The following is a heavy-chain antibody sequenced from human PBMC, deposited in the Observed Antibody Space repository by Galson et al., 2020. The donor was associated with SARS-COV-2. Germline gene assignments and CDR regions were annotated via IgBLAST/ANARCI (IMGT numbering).Heavy chain of an antibody. CDR3: ASFTDDYGDYGDY. CDR2: IIPIFGTA. J-gene: IGHJ4*02. Sequence: SVKVSCKASGGTFSSYAISWVRQAPGQGLEWMGGIIPIFGTANYAQKFQGRVTITADESTSTAYMELSSLRSEDTAVYYCASFTDDYGDYGDYWGQGTLVTVSS. D-gene: IGHD4-17*01. CDR1: GGTFSSYA. V-gene: IGHV1-69*13.